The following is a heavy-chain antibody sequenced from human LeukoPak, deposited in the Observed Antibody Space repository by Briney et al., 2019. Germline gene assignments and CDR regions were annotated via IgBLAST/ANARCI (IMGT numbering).Heavy chain of an antibody. V-gene: IGHV3-23*01. Sequence: GGSLRLSCAASGFTFSSYVMSWVRQAPGKGLEWVSAISGSGGSTYYADSVKGRFTISRDNSKNTLYLQMNSLRAEDTAVYYCAKTHGYTDDFDYWGQGTLVTVSS. CDR2: ISGSGGST. CDR3: AKTHGYTDDFDY. J-gene: IGHJ4*02. CDR1: GFTFSSYV. D-gene: IGHD5-24*01.